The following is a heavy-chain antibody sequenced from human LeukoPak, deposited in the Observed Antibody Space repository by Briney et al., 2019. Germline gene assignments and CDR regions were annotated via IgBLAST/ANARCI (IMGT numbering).Heavy chain of an antibody. CDR1: GGTFSSYA. Sequence: GASVKVSCKASGGTFSSYAISWVRQARGHGLEWMGRIIPILGIANYAQKFQGRVTINADKSTSTAYMELSSLRSEDTAVYYCARVVAATSYYYYGMDAWGQGTTVTVSS. CDR3: ARVVAATSYYYYGMDA. V-gene: IGHV1-69*04. J-gene: IGHJ6*02. D-gene: IGHD2-15*01. CDR2: IIPILGIA.